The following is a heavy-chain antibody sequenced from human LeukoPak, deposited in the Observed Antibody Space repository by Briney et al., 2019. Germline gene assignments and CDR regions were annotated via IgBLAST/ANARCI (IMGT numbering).Heavy chain of an antibody. CDR1: GFTFSSYA. V-gene: IGHV3-23*01. CDR2: ISGSGGST. D-gene: IGHD1-26*01. CDR3: AKDREVWGEDYFDY. Sequence: PGGSLRLSCAASGFTFSSYAMSWVRQAPGKGREGVSAISGSGGSTYYADSVKGRFTISRDNSKNTLYLQMNSLRAEDTAVYYCAKDREVWGEDYFDYWGQGTLVTVSS. J-gene: IGHJ4*02.